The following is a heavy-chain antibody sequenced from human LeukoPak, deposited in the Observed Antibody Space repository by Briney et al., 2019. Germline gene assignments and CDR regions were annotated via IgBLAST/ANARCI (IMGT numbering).Heavy chain of an antibody. Sequence: GGSLRLSCAASGFTVSSNYMSWVRQAPGKGLEWVSAISGSGGSTYYADSVKGRFTISRDNSKNTLYLQMNSLRAEDTAVYYCAKGVEKYSSGWYSDYWGQGTLVTVSS. D-gene: IGHD6-19*01. CDR3: AKGVEKYSSGWYSDY. V-gene: IGHV3-23*01. CDR2: ISGSGGST. CDR1: GFTVSSNY. J-gene: IGHJ4*02.